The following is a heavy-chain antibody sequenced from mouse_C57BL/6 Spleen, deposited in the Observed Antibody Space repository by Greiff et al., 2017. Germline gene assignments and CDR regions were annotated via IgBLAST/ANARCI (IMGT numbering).Heavy chain of an antibody. Sequence: VQLQQSGPELVKPGASVKISCKASGYTFTDYYMNWVKQSHGKSLAWIGDINPNNGGTSYNQKFKGKATVTVDKSSCTTYMELRSLTSKVSAVYYCARPSPYTYFDYWGQGTTLPVSS. V-gene: IGHV1-26*01. CDR2: INPNNGGT. CDR3: ARPSPYTYFDY. D-gene: IGHD6-1*01. CDR1: GYTFTDYY. J-gene: IGHJ2*01.